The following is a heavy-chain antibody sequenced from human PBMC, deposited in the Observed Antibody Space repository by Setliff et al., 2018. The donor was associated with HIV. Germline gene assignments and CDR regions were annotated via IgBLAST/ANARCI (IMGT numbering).Heavy chain of an antibody. CDR1: GHTFTNVD. CDR3: ARVDYYDSSGYPTDY. D-gene: IGHD3-22*01. CDR2: MNPNTGVS. J-gene: IGHJ4*02. Sequence: ASVKVSCKASGHTFTNVDIHWLRRATGQGLEWMGWMNPNTGVSGYALKLQGRVTMTTDTSTSTAYMELRSLRSDDTAVYYCARVDYYDSSGYPTDYWGQGTLVTVSS. V-gene: IGHV1-8*01.